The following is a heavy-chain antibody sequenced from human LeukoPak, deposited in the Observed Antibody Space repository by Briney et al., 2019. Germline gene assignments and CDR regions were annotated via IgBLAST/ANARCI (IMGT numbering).Heavy chain of an antibody. V-gene: IGHV3-53*01. Sequence: PGGSLRLSCVASGFTFSSDYMSWVRQAPGKGLEWVSTIYSGGSTYYADSVKGRFTISRDNSKNTLYLQMNSLRAEDTAVYYCARRDWFDPWGRGTLVTVSS. CDR1: GFTFSSDY. CDR2: IYSGGST. J-gene: IGHJ5*02. CDR3: ARRDWFDP.